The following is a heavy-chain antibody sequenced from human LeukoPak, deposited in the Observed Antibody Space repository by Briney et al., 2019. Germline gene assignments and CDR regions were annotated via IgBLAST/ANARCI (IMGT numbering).Heavy chain of an antibody. CDR1: GFTFSNFW. CDR3: SRDTYWLAYLFDF. V-gene: IGHV3-7*01. Sequence: GGSLRLSCAASGFTFSNFWMSWVRQAPGKGLEWVANIKQDGGEKYFLDSVKGRFTISRDNSKNTLYLQMNSLKPEDTAVYHCSRDTYWLAYLFDFWGQGTLVTVSS. J-gene: IGHJ4*02. D-gene: IGHD6-19*01. CDR2: IKQDGGEK.